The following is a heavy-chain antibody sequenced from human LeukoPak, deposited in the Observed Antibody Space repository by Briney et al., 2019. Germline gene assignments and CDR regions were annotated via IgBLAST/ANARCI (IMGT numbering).Heavy chain of an antibody. V-gene: IGHV4-28*03. CDR1: GYSLSNNNW. Sequence: SETLSLTCAVSGYSLSNNNWWGWIRQPPGKGLEWIGNIYYSGSTYYNPSLKSRVTISVDTSKNQFSLKLSSVTAADTAVYYCARVDRYGGNGDFDYWGQGTLVTVSS. CDR2: IYYSGST. D-gene: IGHD2-15*01. J-gene: IGHJ4*02. CDR3: ARVDRYGGNGDFDY.